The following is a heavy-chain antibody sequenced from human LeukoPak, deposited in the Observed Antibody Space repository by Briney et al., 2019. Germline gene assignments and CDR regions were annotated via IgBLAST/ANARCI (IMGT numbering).Heavy chain of an antibody. CDR1: GFTFSSSA. Sequence: PGGSLRLSCAASGFTFSSSAMSWVRQAPGKGLGWVASLNLDGSDKYYVDSVKGRFTISRDNAKNSLYLQMDSLRVEDTAVYYCAKGKRYPDYWGQGTLVTVSS. CDR3: AKGKRYPDY. D-gene: IGHD1-1*01. V-gene: IGHV3-7*03. CDR2: LNLDGSDK. J-gene: IGHJ4*02.